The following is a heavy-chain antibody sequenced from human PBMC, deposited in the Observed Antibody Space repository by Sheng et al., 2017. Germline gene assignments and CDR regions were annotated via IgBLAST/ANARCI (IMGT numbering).Heavy chain of an antibody. Sequence: EVQLVESGGGLVQPGGSLRLSCAASGFTFSSYEMNWVRQAPGKGLEWVSYISSSGSTIYYADSVKGRFTISRDNAKNSLYLQMNSLRAEDTAVYYCAIVEMATGEDFDYWGQGTLVTVSS. CDR2: ISSSGSTI. D-gene: IGHD5-12*01. V-gene: IGHV3-48*03. CDR3: AIVEMATGEDFDY. J-gene: IGHJ4*02. CDR1: GFTFSSYE.